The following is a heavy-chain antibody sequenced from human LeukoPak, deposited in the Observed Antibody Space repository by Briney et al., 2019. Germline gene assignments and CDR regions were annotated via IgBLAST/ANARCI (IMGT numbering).Heavy chain of an antibody. Sequence: ASVKVSCKASGYTFTGYYMHWVRQAPGQGLEWMGWINPNSGGTNYAQKFQGRVTMTRDTSISTAYMELSRLRCDDTAVYYCARDSQARRITMVRGVDDAFDIWGQGAMVTVS. CDR3: ARDSQARRITMVRGVDDAFDI. J-gene: IGHJ3*02. CDR1: GYTFTGYY. D-gene: IGHD3-10*01. CDR2: INPNSGGT. V-gene: IGHV1-2*02.